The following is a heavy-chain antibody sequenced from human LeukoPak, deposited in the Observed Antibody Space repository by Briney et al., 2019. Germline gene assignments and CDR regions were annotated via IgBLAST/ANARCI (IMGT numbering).Heavy chain of an antibody. CDR2: ISGYNGDT. CDR1: GYSLTNYY. Sequence: ASVKVSCKAFGYSLTNYYVHWVRQAPGQGLEWMGWISGYNGDTNYAQKLHGRVTMTTDTSTRTAYMELRSLRSDDTAVYSCARSISSAGDNWFDTWGQGTLVTVSS. J-gene: IGHJ5*02. D-gene: IGHD6-6*01. CDR3: ARSISSAGDNWFDT. V-gene: IGHV1-18*04.